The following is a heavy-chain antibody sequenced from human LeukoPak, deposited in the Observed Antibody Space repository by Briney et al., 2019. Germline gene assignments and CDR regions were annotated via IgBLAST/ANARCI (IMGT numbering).Heavy chain of an antibody. J-gene: IGHJ6*03. V-gene: IGHV3-23*01. Sequence: GGSLRLSCAASGFTFSSYGMTWVRQAPGKGLEWVSGISGSGGSTYYADSVKGRFTISRDNSKNTLYLQMNSLRVEDTAVYYCAKNGDRGAYCTGGTCYPYFYYYMDVWGKGTTVTI. CDR3: AKNGDRGAYCTGGTCYPYFYYYMDV. D-gene: IGHD2-15*01. CDR2: ISGSGGST. CDR1: GFTFSSYG.